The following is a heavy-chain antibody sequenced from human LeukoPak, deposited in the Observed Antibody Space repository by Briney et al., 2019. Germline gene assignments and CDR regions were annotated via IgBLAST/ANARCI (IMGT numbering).Heavy chain of an antibody. J-gene: IGHJ4*02. Sequence: PSETLSLTCTVSGYSISSGYYCGWIRQPPGKGLEWIGSIYYSGSTYYNPSLKSRLTISVDMSTNQFSLKLSSVTAADTAIYYCARRTIVATIDYWGQGTLVTVSS. CDR1: GYSISSGYY. CDR3: ARRTIVATIDY. CDR2: IYYSGST. V-gene: IGHV4-38-2*02. D-gene: IGHD5-12*01.